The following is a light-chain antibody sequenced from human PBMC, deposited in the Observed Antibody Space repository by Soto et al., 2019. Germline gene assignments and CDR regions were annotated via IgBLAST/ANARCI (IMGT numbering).Light chain of an antibody. CDR3: SSYTSSSTLFYV. Sequence: QSALTQPASVSGSPGQSITFSCSGTSSDIGAYNFVSWYQQHPGKAPKLMIFEVNNRPSGVSNRFSGSKSGNTASLTISGLQAEDEADYYCSSYTSSSTLFYVFGTGTKVTVL. CDR1: SSDIGAYNF. CDR2: EVN. J-gene: IGLJ1*01. V-gene: IGLV2-14*01.